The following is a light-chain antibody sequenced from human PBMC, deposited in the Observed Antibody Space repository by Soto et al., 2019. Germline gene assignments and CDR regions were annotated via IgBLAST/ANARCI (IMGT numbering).Light chain of an antibody. J-gene: IGKJ5*01. Sequence: DIVTITCRASQGIVSALSWYQQKPGKATKVMIYDASSLETGVPSRFSGSGSGTDFTLIINFLYNQNSAYYLCLQSRNSCLTARRIT. CDR2: DAS. CDR3: LQSRNSCLTARRIT. CDR1: QGIVSA. V-gene: IGKV1D-13*01.